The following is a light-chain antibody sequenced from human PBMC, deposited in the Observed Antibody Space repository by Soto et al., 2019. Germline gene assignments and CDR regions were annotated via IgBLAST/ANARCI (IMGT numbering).Light chain of an antibody. Sequence: DIQMTQSPSSVSASVGDRVTITCRASQDINRCLAWYQHKPGKAPKLLIYTAANLQSGVPSRFSGSGSGTDFTLTITSLQPEDFATYSCQQSNMLPFTFGPGNKVDIK. CDR1: QDINRC. CDR3: QQSNMLPFT. J-gene: IGKJ3*01. V-gene: IGKV1-12*01. CDR2: TAA.